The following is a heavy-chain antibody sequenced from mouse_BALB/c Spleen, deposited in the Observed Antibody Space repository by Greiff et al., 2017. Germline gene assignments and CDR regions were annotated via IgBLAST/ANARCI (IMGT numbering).Heavy chain of an antibody. CDR3: AGDIKTGNYEAMDY. V-gene: IGHV7-3*02. CDR2: IRNKANGYTT. Sequence: DVMLVESGGGLVQPGGSLRFSCATSGFTFTDYYMSWVRQPPGQALEWFGFIRNKANGYTTEYSASVKGRFTISRDNSQSILYLQMNTLRAGDSATDDCAGDIKTGNYEAMDYWGQGTSVTVSS. J-gene: IGHJ4*01. CDR1: GFTFTDYY. D-gene: IGHD1-1*01.